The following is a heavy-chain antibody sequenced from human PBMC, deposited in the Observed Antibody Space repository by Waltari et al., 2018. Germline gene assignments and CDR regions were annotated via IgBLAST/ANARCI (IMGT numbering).Heavy chain of an antibody. CDR1: GYTFTSYG. CDR2: ISAYNGNT. Sequence: QVQLVQSGAEVKKPGASVKVSCKASGYTFTSYGISWVRQAPGQGLEWMGWISAYNGNTNYAQKLQGRVTMTTDTSTSTAYMELRSLRSDDTAVYYCARESSDYCSGGSCYQGYWGQGTLVTVSS. J-gene: IGHJ4*02. V-gene: IGHV1-18*01. CDR3: ARESSDYCSGGSCYQGY. D-gene: IGHD2-15*01.